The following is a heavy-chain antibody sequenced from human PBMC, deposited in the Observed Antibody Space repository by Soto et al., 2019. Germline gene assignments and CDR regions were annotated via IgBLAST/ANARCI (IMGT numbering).Heavy chain of an antibody. D-gene: IGHD6-19*01. Sequence: QVQLVESGGGVVQPGRSLRLSCAASGFTFSSYGMHWVRQAPGKGLEWVAVIWYDGSDKYYADSVKGRFTISRDNSKNTLFLQMNGLSAEDTAVYYCARDRYSSGWYDLDYWGQGTLVTVSS. J-gene: IGHJ4*02. V-gene: IGHV3-33*01. CDR2: IWYDGSDK. CDR3: ARDRYSSGWYDLDY. CDR1: GFTFSSYG.